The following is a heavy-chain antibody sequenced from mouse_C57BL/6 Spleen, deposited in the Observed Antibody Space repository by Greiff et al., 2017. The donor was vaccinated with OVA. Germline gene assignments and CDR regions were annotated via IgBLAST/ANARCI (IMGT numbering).Heavy chain of an antibody. J-gene: IGHJ4*01. D-gene: IGHD2-3*01. CDR3: ARGGGDGYYGGDAMDY. CDR2: INYDGSST. CDR1: GFTFSDYY. Sequence: EVMLVESEGGLVQPGSSMKLSCTASGFTFSDYYMAWVRQVPEKGLEWVANINYDGSSTYYLDSLKSRFIISRDNAKNILYLQMSSLKSEDTATYYCARGGGDGYYGGDAMDYWGQGTSVTVSS. V-gene: IGHV5-16*01.